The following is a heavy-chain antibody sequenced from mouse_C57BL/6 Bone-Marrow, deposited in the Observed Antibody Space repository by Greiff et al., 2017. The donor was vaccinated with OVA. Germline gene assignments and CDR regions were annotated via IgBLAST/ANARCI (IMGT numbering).Heavy chain of an antibody. CDR2: INSDGGST. CDR1: DYEFPSHD. CDR3: ERRIYYGYDGRGFDY. J-gene: IGHJ2*01. Sequence: EVKVVESGGGLVQPGESLKLSCESNDYEFPSHDMSWVRKTPEKRLELVAAINSDGGSTYYPDTMERRFIISRDNTKKTLYLQMSSLRSEDAAVYYCERRIYYGYDGRGFDYWGQGTTLTVSS. V-gene: IGHV5-2*03. D-gene: IGHD2-2*01.